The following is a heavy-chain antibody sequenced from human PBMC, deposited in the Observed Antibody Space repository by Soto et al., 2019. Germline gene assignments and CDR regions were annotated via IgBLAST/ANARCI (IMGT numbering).Heavy chain of an antibody. D-gene: IGHD3-10*01. CDR2: IYYSGNT. CDR1: GGSISSGYYY. J-gene: IGHJ6*02. Sequence: SDTLSLTCSVSGGSISSGYYYWSWIRQPPGKGLEWIGNIYYSGNTYYNPSLKSRLIISIDTSKSQFSLKVGSVTAADTGVYYWASSSVYGMDVWGQGTTVTVSS. CDR3: ASSSVYGMDV. V-gene: IGHV4-30-4*02.